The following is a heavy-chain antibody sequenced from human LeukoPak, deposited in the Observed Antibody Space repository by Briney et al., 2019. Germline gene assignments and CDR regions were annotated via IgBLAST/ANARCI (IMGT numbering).Heavy chain of an antibody. D-gene: IGHD3-16*02. CDR2: IYTSGRT. V-gene: IGHV4-61*02. CDR1: GGSMTFGNYY. J-gene: IGHJ4*02. Sequence: KPSQTLSLTCTVSGGSMTFGNYYWTWIRQPAGKGLEWIGRIYTSGRTFYNPSLKSRVTISMDTSMNQFSLRLNSVTAADTAVYYCARARVIPASLDDWGQRTLVTVSS. CDR3: ARARVIPASLDD.